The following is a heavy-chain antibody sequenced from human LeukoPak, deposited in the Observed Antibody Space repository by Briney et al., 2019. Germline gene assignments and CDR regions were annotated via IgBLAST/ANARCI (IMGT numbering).Heavy chain of an antibody. V-gene: IGHV1-18*01. CDR3: ARVRDDILTGYYQFDY. CDR2: ISAHNGHT. D-gene: IGHD3-9*01. J-gene: IGHJ4*02. CDR1: GYTFPSYG. Sequence: ASVKVSCKASGYTFPSYGISWARQAPGQGLEWMGWISAHNGHTNYAQKFQGRVTMTTDTSTSTAYMELRSLRSDDTAVYFCARVRDDILTGYYQFDYWGQGTRVTVSS.